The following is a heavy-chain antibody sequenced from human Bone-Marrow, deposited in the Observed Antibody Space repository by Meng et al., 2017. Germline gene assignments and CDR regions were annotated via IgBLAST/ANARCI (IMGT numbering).Heavy chain of an antibody. CDR2: INAGNGNT. V-gene: IGHV1-3*01. D-gene: IGHD6-13*01. CDR3: ARVSSWRLDYYYGMDV. CDR1: GYTFTSYA. Sequence: ASVKVSCKASGYTFTSYAMHWARQACGQRLEWIGWINAGNGNTKYAQKFQGRVTITRDTSACPAYMGLCSLRSEDTAVYYGARVSSWRLDYYYGMDVWGQGITVTVSS. J-gene: IGHJ6*02.